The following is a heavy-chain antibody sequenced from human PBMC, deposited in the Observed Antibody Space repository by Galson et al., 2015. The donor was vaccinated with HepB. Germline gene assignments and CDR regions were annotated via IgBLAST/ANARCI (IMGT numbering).Heavy chain of an antibody. CDR3: AREKFFTYYFEY. J-gene: IGHJ4*02. V-gene: IGHV1-46*01. D-gene: IGHD3-3*01. CDR2: ISPSDGAV. CDR1: GYTFTTYN. Sequence: SVKVSCKATGYTFTTYNIQWVRQAPGQGLEWMGRISPSDGAVHYAQEFQGRVTMTRDTSTSTVYMDLSSLASEDTAVYYCAREKFFTYYFEYWGQGALVTVSS.